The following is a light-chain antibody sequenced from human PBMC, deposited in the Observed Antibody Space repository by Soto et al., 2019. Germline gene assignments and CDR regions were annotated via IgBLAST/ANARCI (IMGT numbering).Light chain of an antibody. Sequence: QSALTQPASVSGSPGQSITISCTGSSNDIGAYKYVSWYQQYPGKAPKLIIFEVSNRPSGVSNRFSGSKSGNTASLPIAGLQAEDEADYHCSSYTTGSTLYVFGGGTQLTVL. CDR1: SNDIGAYKY. CDR2: EVS. V-gene: IGLV2-14*01. CDR3: SSYTTGSTLYV. J-gene: IGLJ7*01.